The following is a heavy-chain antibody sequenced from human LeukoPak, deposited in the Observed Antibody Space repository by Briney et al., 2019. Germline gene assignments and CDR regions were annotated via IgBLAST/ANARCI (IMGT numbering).Heavy chain of an antibody. J-gene: IGHJ4*02. CDR2: IYAGNGNV. Sequence: ASVKVSCKASGYTLSSYTLHWVRQAPGQRPEWMGCIYAGNGNVKYSQNFQGRVTITRDTSASTAYMELSSLRSEDTAVYYCAREAPICRNADCRTGFDYWGQGTLVAVSS. CDR3: AREAPICRNADCRTGFDY. D-gene: IGHD1-1*01. CDR1: GYTLSSYT. V-gene: IGHV1-3*01.